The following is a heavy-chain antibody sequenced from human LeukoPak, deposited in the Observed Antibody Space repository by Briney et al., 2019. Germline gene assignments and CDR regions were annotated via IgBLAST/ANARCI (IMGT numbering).Heavy chain of an antibody. V-gene: IGHV3-48*04. CDR1: GFTFSSYS. CDR3: AREGPVLAFDI. Sequence: GGSLRLSCAASGFTFSSYSMNWVRQAPGKGLEWVSYISSSSSTIYYADSVKGRFTISRDNAKNSLYLQMNSLRAEDTAVYYCAREGPVLAFDIWGQGTMVTVSS. CDR2: ISSSSSTI. J-gene: IGHJ3*02.